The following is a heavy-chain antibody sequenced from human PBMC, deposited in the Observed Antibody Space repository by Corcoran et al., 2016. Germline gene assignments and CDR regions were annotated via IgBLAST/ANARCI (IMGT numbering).Heavy chain of an antibody. V-gene: IGHV1-69*01. D-gene: IGHD3-10*01. CDR2: IIPIFGTA. Sequence: QVQLVQSGAEVKKPGSSVKVSCKASGGTFSSYAISWVRQAPGQGLEWMGGIIPIFGTANYAQKFQGRVTITADESTSTAYMELSSLRSEDTAVYYCASSNGWFGELLSSFDIWGQGTMVTVSS. CDR3: ASSNGWFGELLSSFDI. J-gene: IGHJ3*02. CDR1: GGTFSSYA.